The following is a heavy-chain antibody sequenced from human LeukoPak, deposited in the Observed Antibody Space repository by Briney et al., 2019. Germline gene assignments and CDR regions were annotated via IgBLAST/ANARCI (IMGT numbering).Heavy chain of an antibody. J-gene: IGHJ5*02. CDR2: INPSGGST. D-gene: IGHD6-13*01. V-gene: IGHV1-46*01. CDR3: ARGSGRQQLWFDP. CDR1: GYTFTSYY. Sequence: ASVKVSCKASGYTFTSYYMHWVRQAPGQGLEWMGIINPSGGSTSYAQKFQGRVTMARDTSISTAYMELSSLRSDDTAVYYCARGSGRQQLWFDPWGQGTLVTVSS.